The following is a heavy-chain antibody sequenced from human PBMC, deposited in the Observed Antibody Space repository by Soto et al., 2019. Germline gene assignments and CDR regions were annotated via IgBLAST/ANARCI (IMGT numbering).Heavy chain of an antibody. CDR3: ARGKGMEENYYYYGMDV. J-gene: IGHJ6*02. V-gene: IGHV1-3*01. CDR2: INGGNGHT. CDR1: GYTFSTYS. Sequence: ASVEVSCKASGYTFSTYSLHWVLEAAGQGLEWMGWINGGNGHTRYSQKFKDRVTISRDTPASTAYMELSGLRSEDTAVYYCARGKGMEENYYYYGMDVWGQGTTVTVSS. D-gene: IGHD1-1*01.